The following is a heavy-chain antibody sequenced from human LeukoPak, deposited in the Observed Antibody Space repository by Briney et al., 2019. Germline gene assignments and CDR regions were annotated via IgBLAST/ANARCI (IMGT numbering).Heavy chain of an antibody. CDR3: ARGGTYYYGSGMLNFDY. V-gene: IGHV1-18*01. D-gene: IGHD3-10*01. Sequence: ASAKVSCKASGYTFTSYGISWGRHAPEQGLEWMGWISAYNGNTNYAQKLQGRVTMTTDTSTSTAYMELRSLRSDDTAVYYCARGGTYYYGSGMLNFDYWGQGTLVTVSS. CDR1: GYTFTSYG. J-gene: IGHJ4*02. CDR2: ISAYNGNT.